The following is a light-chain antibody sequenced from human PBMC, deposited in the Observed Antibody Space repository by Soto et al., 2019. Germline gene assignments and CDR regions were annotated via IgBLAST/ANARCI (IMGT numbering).Light chain of an antibody. CDR2: DVS. J-gene: IGLJ3*02. CDR1: SSDVGGYNY. V-gene: IGLV2-11*01. Sequence: QSALTQPRSVSGSPEQSVTISCTGTSSDVGGYNYVSWYQQHPGKAPKLMIYDVSKRPSGVPDRFFGSKSGNTASLTISGLQAEDEADYYCCSYAGDYTWVFGGGTKLTVL. CDR3: CSYAGDYTWV.